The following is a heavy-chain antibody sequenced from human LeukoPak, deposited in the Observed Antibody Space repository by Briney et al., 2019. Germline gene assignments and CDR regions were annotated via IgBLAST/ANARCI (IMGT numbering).Heavy chain of an antibody. Sequence: SETLSLTCTVSGGSISSYYLSWIRQPAGKELEWIGRIYTSGSTNYNPSLKSRVTMSVDTSKNQFSLKLRSVTAADTAVYYCAREGDGIWFGEHRFDYWGQGILVTVSS. V-gene: IGHV4-4*07. CDR3: AREGDGIWFGEHRFDY. D-gene: IGHD3-10*01. CDR2: IYTSGST. CDR1: GGSISSYY. J-gene: IGHJ4*02.